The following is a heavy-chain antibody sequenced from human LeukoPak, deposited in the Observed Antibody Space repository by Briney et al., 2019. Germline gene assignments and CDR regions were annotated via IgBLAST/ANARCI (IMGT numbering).Heavy chain of an antibody. D-gene: IGHD6-13*01. Sequence: KTSQTLSLTCAISGDSVSSNSAAWNWIRQSPSRGLEWLGRTYYRSKWYNDYAVSVKSRITINPDTSKNQFSLQLNSVTPEDTAVYYCARNKADIAAAGRPYNWFDPWGQGTLVTVSS. J-gene: IGHJ5*02. CDR3: ARNKADIAAAGRPYNWFDP. CDR1: GDSVSSNSAA. CDR2: TYYRSKWYN. V-gene: IGHV6-1*01.